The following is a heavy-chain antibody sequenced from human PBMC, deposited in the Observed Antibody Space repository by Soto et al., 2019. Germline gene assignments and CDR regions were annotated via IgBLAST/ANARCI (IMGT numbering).Heavy chain of an antibody. CDR1: GYTFTNYA. CDR2: ISAFNGNT. D-gene: IGHD4-17*01. Sequence: QVQLVQSGAELKKPGASVKVSCKTSGYTFTNYAISWVRQAPGQGLEWMGWISAFNGNTNYAQRLQGRVTMSTDTATRTAYMELRRLRSHDTAVYYLARAGDFLYYFDYWGRGTLVTVSS. J-gene: IGHJ4*02. V-gene: IGHV1-18*01. CDR3: ARAGDFLYYFDY.